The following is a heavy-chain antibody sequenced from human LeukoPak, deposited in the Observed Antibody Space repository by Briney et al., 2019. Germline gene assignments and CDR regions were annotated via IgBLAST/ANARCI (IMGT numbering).Heavy chain of an antibody. Sequence: GGSLRLSCAASGFTFSSYGMHWVRQAPGKGLEWVTFIRYDGNNKYYADSVKGRFTISRDNSKNTLYLQMNSLRAEDTAVYYCVKDWKDLRGPKEDDSIHWGQGTLVTVSS. CDR2: IRYDGNNK. D-gene: IGHD1-1*01. J-gene: IGHJ4*02. CDR1: GFTFSSYG. V-gene: IGHV3-30*02. CDR3: VKDWKDLRGPKEDDSIH.